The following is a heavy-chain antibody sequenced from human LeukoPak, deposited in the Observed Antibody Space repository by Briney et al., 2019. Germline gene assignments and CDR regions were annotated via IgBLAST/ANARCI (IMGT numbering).Heavy chain of an antibody. Sequence: GGSLRLSCIASGFIFSNYAMSWVRQAPGKGLEWVSIITGSGGGSYYADSVRGRFTLSRDNSKNTLYLQMNSLRAEDTAKYYCAKSVVVITFRFDDWGQGALVTVSS. CDR3: AKSVVVITFRFDD. D-gene: IGHD2-15*01. CDR2: ITGSGGGS. J-gene: IGHJ4*02. CDR1: GFIFSNYA. V-gene: IGHV3-23*01.